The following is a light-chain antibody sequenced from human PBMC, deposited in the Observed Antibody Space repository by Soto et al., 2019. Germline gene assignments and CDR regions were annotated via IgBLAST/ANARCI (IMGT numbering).Light chain of an antibody. CDR3: QQYGTSAPIT. J-gene: IGKJ5*01. CDR1: QSVSGNY. Sequence: EIVLTQSPGTLSLSPGDGATLSCRASQSVSGNYLAWYLQKPGQAPRLLIYGASSRATGIPDRFSGSGSGTEFTLTIIGMEPEDFAIYYCQQYGTSAPITFGQGTRLEIE. V-gene: IGKV3-20*01. CDR2: GAS.